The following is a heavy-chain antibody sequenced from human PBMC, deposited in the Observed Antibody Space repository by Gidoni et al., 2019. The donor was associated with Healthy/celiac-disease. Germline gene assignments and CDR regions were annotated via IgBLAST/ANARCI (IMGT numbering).Heavy chain of an antibody. CDR2: ISWNSGSI. J-gene: IGHJ4*02. D-gene: IGHD1-26*01. Sequence: EVQLVESGGGLVQPGRHLGLSCQACGSTFDDDALTGVRQAPGKGLEWVSGISWNSGSIGYADSVKGRFTISRDNAKNSLYLQMNSLRAEDTALYYCAKDSSPAGYSGSKSGDPFDYWGQGTLVTVSS. CDR3: AKDSSPAGYSGSKSGDPFDY. V-gene: IGHV3-9*01. CDR1: GSTFDDDA.